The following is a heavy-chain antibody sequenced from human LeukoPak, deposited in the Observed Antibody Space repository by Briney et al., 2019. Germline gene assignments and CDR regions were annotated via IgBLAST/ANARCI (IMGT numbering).Heavy chain of an antibody. D-gene: IGHD2-15*01. CDR1: GGSFSGYY. Sequence: ASETLSLTCAVYGGSFSGYYWSWIRQPPGKGLEWIGEINHSGSTNYNPSLKSRVTISVDTSKNQFSLKLTSVTAADTAVYYCARDCSGGSCYGKDAFDIWGQGTMVTVSS. CDR2: INHSGST. V-gene: IGHV4-34*01. CDR3: ARDCSGGSCYGKDAFDI. J-gene: IGHJ3*02.